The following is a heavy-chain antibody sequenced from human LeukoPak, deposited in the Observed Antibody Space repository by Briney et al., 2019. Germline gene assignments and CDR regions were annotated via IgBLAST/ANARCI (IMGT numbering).Heavy chain of an antibody. CDR3: ARIGGSYDRWYFAY. D-gene: IGHD1-26*01. CDR2: ISAYNGNT. V-gene: IGHV1-18*01. Sequence: ASVKVSCKASGYTFTTYGISWVRQAPGQGLEWMGWISAYNGNTNYAQKLQGRVTMTTDTSTSTAYMELRSLRSDDTAVYYCARIGGSYDRWYFAYWGQGTLVTVSS. J-gene: IGHJ4*02. CDR1: GYTFTTYG.